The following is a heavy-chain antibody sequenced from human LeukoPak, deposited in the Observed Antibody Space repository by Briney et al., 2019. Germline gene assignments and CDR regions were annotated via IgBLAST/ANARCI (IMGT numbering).Heavy chain of an antibody. CDR1: VFTFSSYG. Sequence: PGGSLRLSCAASVFTFSSYGMHWVRQAPGKGLGCVAVISYEGSNKYYADSVRRLYTISRDNSKNTLYLQMNSLRAEDTAVYYCAKEGGVTTKYYYYGMDVWGQGTTVTVSS. CDR3: AKEGGVTTKYYYYGMDV. CDR2: ISYEGSNK. V-gene: IGHV3-30*18. J-gene: IGHJ6*02. D-gene: IGHD5-18*01.